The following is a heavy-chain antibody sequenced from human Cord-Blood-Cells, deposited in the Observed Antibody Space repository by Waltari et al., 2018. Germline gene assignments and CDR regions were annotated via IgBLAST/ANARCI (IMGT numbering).Heavy chain of an antibody. J-gene: IGHJ3*02. V-gene: IGHV4-34*01. Sequence: QLQLQESGPGLVKPSETLSLTCAVYGGSFSGYYWSWLRQPPGKGLEWIGEINHSGNTNYNPSLKSRVTISVDTSKNQFSLKLSSVTAADTAVYYCARLPYREEAFDIWGQGTMVTVSS. CDR2: INHSGNT. D-gene: IGHD4-4*01. CDR3: ARLPYREEAFDI. CDR1: GGSFSGYY.